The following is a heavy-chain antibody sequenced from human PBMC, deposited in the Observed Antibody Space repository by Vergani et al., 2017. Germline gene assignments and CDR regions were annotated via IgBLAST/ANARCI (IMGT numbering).Heavy chain of an antibody. J-gene: IGHJ6*02. CDR3: ARELSYCGGDCYPPYYYYGMDV. Sequence: QVQLVQSGAEVKKPGASVKVSCKVSGYTLTELSMHWVRQAPGKGLEWMAVIWYDGSNKYYADSVKGRFTISRDNSKNTLYLQMNSLRAEDTAVYYCARELSYCGGDCYPPYYYYGMDVWGQGTTVTVSS. V-gene: IGHV3-33*01. D-gene: IGHD2-21*02. CDR2: IWYDGSNK. CDR1: GYTLTELS.